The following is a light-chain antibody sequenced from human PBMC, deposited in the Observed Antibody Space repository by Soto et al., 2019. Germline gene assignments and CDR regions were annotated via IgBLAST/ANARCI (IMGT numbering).Light chain of an antibody. CDR2: EVS. Sequence: QSVLTQPASVSGSPRQSITISCTGTSSDVGGYNYVSWYQQHPGKAPKLMIYEVSNRPSGVSNRSSGSKSGNTASLTISGLQAEDEADYYCSSYTSSSTGVFGTGTKVTVL. J-gene: IGLJ1*01. CDR3: SSYTSSSTGV. CDR1: SSDVGGYNY. V-gene: IGLV2-14*01.